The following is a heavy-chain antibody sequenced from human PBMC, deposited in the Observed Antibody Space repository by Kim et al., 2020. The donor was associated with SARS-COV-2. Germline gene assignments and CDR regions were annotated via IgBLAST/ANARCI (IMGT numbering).Heavy chain of an antibody. Sequence: GGSLRLSCVASGFTFRSFAMHWVRQAPGKGLERVAYISYDGRKNNYGNSVNGRFSISRDNSRNTIYLEMNRLTVDDTAVYYCARERGGVSGSCYALDYWG. CDR1: GFTFRSFA. D-gene: IGHD2-15*01. CDR3: ARERGGVSGSCYALDY. CDR2: ISYDGRKN. V-gene: IGHV3-33*05. J-gene: IGHJ4*01.